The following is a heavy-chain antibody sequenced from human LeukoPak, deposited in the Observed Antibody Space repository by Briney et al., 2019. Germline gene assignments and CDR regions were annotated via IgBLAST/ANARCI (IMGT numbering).Heavy chain of an antibody. D-gene: IGHD4-17*01. J-gene: IGHJ5*02. CDR1: GFTFNTYA. Sequence: PGGSLRLSCAASGFTFNTYAMSWVRQAPGKGLEWVSGISVNGGNTYYADSVKGRFTISRDNSKNTLYLQMKSLRAEDTAVYYCAKQNGDYENWFDPWGQGTLVTASP. V-gene: IGHV3-23*01. CDR2: ISVNGGNT. CDR3: AKQNGDYENWFDP.